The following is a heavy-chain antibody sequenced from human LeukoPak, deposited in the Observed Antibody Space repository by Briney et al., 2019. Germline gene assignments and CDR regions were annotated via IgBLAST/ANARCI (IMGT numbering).Heavy chain of an antibody. CDR1: GFTFSSYG. Sequence: GGSLRLSCAASGFTFSSYGMHWVRQAPGKGLEWVAVISYDGSNKYYADSVKGRFTISRDNSKNTLYLQMNSLRAEDTAVYYCAKGHGYKGSLYYYYGMDVWGQGTTVTVSS. CDR2: ISYDGSNK. D-gene: IGHD5-24*01. CDR3: AKGHGYKGSLYYYYGMDV. V-gene: IGHV3-30*18. J-gene: IGHJ6*02.